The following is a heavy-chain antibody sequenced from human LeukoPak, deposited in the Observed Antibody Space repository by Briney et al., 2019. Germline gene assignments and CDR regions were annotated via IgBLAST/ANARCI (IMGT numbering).Heavy chain of an antibody. Sequence: GGSLRLSCAASGFTFSSYWMSWVRQAPGKGLEWVANVMGDGSEKHHLDSVRGRFTISRDNAKNSLFLQMNSLRPEDTAIYYCVRLGGSWDLLDYWGQGTLVTVSS. V-gene: IGHV3-7*01. D-gene: IGHD6-13*01. CDR3: VRLGGSWDLLDY. J-gene: IGHJ4*02. CDR1: GFTFSSYW. CDR2: VMGDGSEK.